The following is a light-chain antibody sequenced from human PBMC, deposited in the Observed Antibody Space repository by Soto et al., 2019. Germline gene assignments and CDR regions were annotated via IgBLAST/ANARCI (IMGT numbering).Light chain of an antibody. CDR1: QSVTTN. CDR3: QQYHSWPHT. CDR2: GAF. V-gene: IGKV3-15*01. J-gene: IGKJ2*01. Sequence: EKVLTQSPATLSVSPGERATFSCKASQSVTTNLAWYQQKPGQVPRLLIYGAFTRATGIPARFSGSGSGTEFTLSISSLQSEDFAIYHCQQYHSWPHTFGQGTKLEIK.